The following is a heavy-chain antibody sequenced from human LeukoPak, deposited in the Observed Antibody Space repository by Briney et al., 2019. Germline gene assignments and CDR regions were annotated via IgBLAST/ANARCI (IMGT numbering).Heavy chain of an antibody. Sequence: PSETLSLTCTVSGGYISSSNYYWGWISQPPGKGLEWIGSIHYSGSTYYNPSLKSRVTVSVDTSKNQFTVNLSSVTAADTAVYYCTRHFGSGRDDYWGQGTLVTVSS. CDR2: IHYSGST. J-gene: IGHJ4*02. V-gene: IGHV4-39*01. D-gene: IGHD3-10*01. CDR1: GGYISSSNYY. CDR3: TRHFGSGRDDY.